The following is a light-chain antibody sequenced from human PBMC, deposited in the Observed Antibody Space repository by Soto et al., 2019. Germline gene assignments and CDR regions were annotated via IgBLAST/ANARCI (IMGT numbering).Light chain of an antibody. Sequence: EIVLTQSPATLSLSPGERATLSCRASQSVSSYLAWYQQKPGQAPRLLIYDAIIRAPDVPARFSGSWSGTEFTLTINSLQSEDFAVYYCQQYNNWPAITFGQGTRLEI. J-gene: IGKJ5*01. CDR2: DAI. V-gene: IGKV3-15*01. CDR1: QSVSSY. CDR3: QQYNNWPAIT.